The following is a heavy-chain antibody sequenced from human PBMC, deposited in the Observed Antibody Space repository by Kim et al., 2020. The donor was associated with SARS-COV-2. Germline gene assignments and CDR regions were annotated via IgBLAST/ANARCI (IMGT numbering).Heavy chain of an antibody. V-gene: IGHV3-30*18. CDR1: GFTFSSYA. CDR2: ISYDGGNQ. J-gene: IGHJ4*02. Sequence: GGSLRLSCAASGFTFSSYAMHWVRQAPGKGLEWMAVISYDGGNQYYADSVKGRFTISGDNSKNTLYLQMNSLRAEDTAVYYCAKGDYCSGGTCYFGRFDYWGQGTLVSVSS. CDR3: AKGDYCSGGTCYFGRFDY. D-gene: IGHD2-15*01.